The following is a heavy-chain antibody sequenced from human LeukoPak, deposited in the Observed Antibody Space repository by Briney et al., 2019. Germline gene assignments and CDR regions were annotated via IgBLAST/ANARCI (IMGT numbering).Heavy chain of an antibody. D-gene: IGHD2-21*01. V-gene: IGHV4-4*07. Sequence: SETLSLTCTVSGGSISSYYWSWIRQPAGKGLEWIGRIYTSGSTSYNPSLKSRVTMSVDTSKNQFALKLSYVTAADTAVYYCARVVKGEFALDYWGQGTLVTVSS. J-gene: IGHJ4*02. CDR1: GGSISSYY. CDR3: ARVVKGEFALDY. CDR2: IYTSGST.